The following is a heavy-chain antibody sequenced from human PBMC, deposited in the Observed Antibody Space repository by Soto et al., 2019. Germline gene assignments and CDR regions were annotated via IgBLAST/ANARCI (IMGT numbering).Heavy chain of an antibody. CDR1: GGSFSGYY. Sequence: SETLSITCAVYGGSFSGYYWSWIRQPPGKGLEWIGEINHSGSTNYNPSLKSRVTISVDTSKNQFSLKLSSVTAADTAVYYCARNRVGATTDYWGQGTLVTVS. D-gene: IGHD1-26*01. CDR2: INHSGST. J-gene: IGHJ4*02. CDR3: ARNRVGATTDY. V-gene: IGHV4-34*01.